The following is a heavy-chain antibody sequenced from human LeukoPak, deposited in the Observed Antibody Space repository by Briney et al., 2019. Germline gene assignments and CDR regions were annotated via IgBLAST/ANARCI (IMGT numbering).Heavy chain of an antibody. CDR2: INPSGGTT. CDR3: ARSEYSKSIWFDP. D-gene: IGHD6-6*01. CDR1: GFKFTNFY. Sequence: GASVKISCKASGFKFTNFYFHWVRQAPGQGLAWMGIINPSGGTTTYAQKFQGNITMTRDTSTSTVYMEMTSLTSEDTAVYYCARSEYSKSIWFDPWGQGTLVTVSS. J-gene: IGHJ5*02. V-gene: IGHV1-46*01.